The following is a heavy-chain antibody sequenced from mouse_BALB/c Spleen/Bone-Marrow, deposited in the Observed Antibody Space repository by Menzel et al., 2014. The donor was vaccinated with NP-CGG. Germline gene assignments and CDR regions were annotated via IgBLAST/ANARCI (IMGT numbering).Heavy chain of an antibody. Sequence: VQLQQSGAELVKPGAPVKLSCKAPGYTFTSYWMHWVKQRPGQGLEWIGEINPSNGRTNYNEKFKSKATLTVDKSSSTAYMQLSSLTSEDSAVYYCARTYFDYWGQGTTLTVSS. CDR2: INPSNGRT. J-gene: IGHJ2*01. CDR1: GYTFTSYW. V-gene: IGHV1S81*02. CDR3: ARTYFDY.